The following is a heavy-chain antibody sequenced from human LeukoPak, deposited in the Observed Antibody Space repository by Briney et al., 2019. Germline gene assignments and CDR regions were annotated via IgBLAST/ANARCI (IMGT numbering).Heavy chain of an antibody. Sequence: GASVKVSCKASGYTFTSYGISWLRQAPGQGLEWMGWISAYNGNTNYAQKLQGRVTMTTDTSTSTAYMELRSLRSDDTAVYYCARSRGNYYDSSGYSLGAFDIWGQGTMVTVSS. D-gene: IGHD3-22*01. CDR1: GYTFTSYG. J-gene: IGHJ3*02. V-gene: IGHV1-18*01. CDR3: ARSRGNYYDSSGYSLGAFDI. CDR2: ISAYNGNT.